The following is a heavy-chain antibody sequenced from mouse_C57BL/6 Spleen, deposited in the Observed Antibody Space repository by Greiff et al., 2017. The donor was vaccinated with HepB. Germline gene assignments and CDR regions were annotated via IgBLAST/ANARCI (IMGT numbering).Heavy chain of an antibody. CDR1: GFTFSSYA. Sequence: EVQLVESGGGLVKPGGSLKLSCAASGFTFSSYAMSWVRQTPEKRLEWVATISDGGSYTYYPDNVKGRFTISRDNAKNNLYLQMSQLKSEDTAMYYCARDREVVAHWYFDVWGTGTTVTVSS. V-gene: IGHV5-4*01. D-gene: IGHD1-1*01. J-gene: IGHJ1*03. CDR2: ISDGGSYT. CDR3: ARDREVVAHWYFDV.